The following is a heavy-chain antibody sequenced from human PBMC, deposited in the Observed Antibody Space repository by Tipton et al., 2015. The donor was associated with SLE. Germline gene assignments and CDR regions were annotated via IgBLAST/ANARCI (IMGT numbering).Heavy chain of an antibody. CDR2: IYTSGST. CDR1: GGSISSGSYY. J-gene: IGHJ6*02. Sequence: TLSLTCTVSGGSISSGSYYWSWIRQPAGKGLEWIGYIYTSGSTNYNPSLKSRATISVDTSKNQFSLKLSSVTAADTAVYYCARDFRSGYGYYYYYGMDVWGQGTTVTVSS. V-gene: IGHV4-61*09. D-gene: IGHD3-3*01. CDR3: ARDFRSGYGYYYYYGMDV.